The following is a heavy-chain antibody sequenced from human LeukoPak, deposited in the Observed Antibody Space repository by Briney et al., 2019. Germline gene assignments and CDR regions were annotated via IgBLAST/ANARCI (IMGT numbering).Heavy chain of an antibody. Sequence: GGSLRLSCAASGFIFNSYGMHWVRQAPGKGLEWVAFIRYDGSNKYYADSVKGRFTISRHNAKNSLYLQMNSLSAEDTALYYCARNMLGYNYHYMDVWGKGTTVTVSS. J-gene: IGHJ6*03. CDR3: ARNMLGYNYHYMDV. V-gene: IGHV3-30*02. D-gene: IGHD2-8*01. CDR1: GFIFNSYG. CDR2: IRYDGSNK.